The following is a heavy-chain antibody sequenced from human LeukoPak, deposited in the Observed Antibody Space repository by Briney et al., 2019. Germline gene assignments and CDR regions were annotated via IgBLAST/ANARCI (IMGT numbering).Heavy chain of an antibody. D-gene: IGHD3-3*01. J-gene: IGHJ4*02. Sequence: GASVKVSCKASGYTFTGYYMHWVRQAPGQGLEWMGWINPNSGGTNYAQKFQGRVTMTRDTSISTAYMELSRLRSDDTAVYYCARGTYDFWSGYAFDYWGQGTLVTVSS. CDR2: INPNSGGT. V-gene: IGHV1-2*02. CDR1: GYTFTGYY. CDR3: ARGTYDFWSGYAFDY.